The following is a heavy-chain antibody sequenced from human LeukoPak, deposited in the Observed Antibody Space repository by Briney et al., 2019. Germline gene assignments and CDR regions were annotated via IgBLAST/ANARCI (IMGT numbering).Heavy chain of an antibody. Sequence: ASVKGSCKVSGYTLTELSMHWVRQAPGKGLEWMGGFDPEEGETIHAQKFQGRVTMIEETSKVTAYMELSSLRPEDTAVYYCATVVVVVPAARWLDPWGQGTLVTVSS. D-gene: IGHD2-2*01. CDR1: GYTLTELS. J-gene: IGHJ5*02. CDR2: FDPEEGET. V-gene: IGHV1-24*01. CDR3: ATVVVVVPAARWLDP.